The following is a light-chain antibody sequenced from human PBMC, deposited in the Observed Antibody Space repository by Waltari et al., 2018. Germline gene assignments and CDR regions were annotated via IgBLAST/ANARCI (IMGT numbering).Light chain of an antibody. CDR1: SSNFGAGYD. J-gene: IGLJ3*02. V-gene: IGLV1-40*01. CDR2: GNT. CDR3: QSLDNNLSGSV. Sequence: QSVLTQPPSMSGAPGQKVTIPCTGGSSNFGAGYDVHWYQQFPGAAPKLLIFGNTNRASGVPGRFSGSKSGTSASLAIAGLQSEDEAVYYCQSLDNNLSGSVFGGGTKLTVL.